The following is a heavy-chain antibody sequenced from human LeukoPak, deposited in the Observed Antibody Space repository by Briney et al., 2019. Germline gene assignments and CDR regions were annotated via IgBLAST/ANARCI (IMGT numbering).Heavy chain of an antibody. CDR1: GGSISSSSYY. J-gene: IGHJ6*02. CDR3: SRFDLYYDGTYYASDGLDV. Sequence: SETLSLTCTVSGGSISSSSYYWGWIRQPPGKGLEGIGSIYYSGSTYYNPSLKSRVTISVDTSKNQFPLQLSSVTAADTAVYYCSRFDLYYDGTYYASDGLDVWGQGTTVTVSS. CDR2: IYYSGST. D-gene: IGHD3-22*01. V-gene: IGHV4-39*06.